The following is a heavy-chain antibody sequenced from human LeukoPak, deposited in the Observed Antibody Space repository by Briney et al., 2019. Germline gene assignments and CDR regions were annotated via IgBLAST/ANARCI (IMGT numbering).Heavy chain of an antibody. V-gene: IGHV3-7*01. CDR1: GFTFSSYS. D-gene: IGHD6-25*01. Sequence: GGSLRLSCAASGFTFSSYSMNWVRQAPGKGLEWVANIKRDGSEKYYVDSVKGRFTISRDNAKNSLYLQMNSLRAEDTAVYYCARDWVGSFDAFDVWGQGTMVTVSS. CDR3: ARDWVGSFDAFDV. CDR2: IKRDGSEK. J-gene: IGHJ3*01.